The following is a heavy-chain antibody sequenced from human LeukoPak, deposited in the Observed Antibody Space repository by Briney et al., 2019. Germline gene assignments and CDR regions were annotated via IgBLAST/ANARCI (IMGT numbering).Heavy chain of an antibody. CDR1: GGSFSGYY. CDR3: ARHMYDISGYPYFDY. CDR2: INHRGSA. D-gene: IGHD3-22*01. J-gene: IGHJ4*02. V-gene: IGHV4-34*01. Sequence: SETLSLTCAVYGGSFSGYYWSWIRQPPGKGLEWIGEINHRGSANYNPSLKSRVTISVDTSKNQFSLKLSSVTAADTAVYFCARHMYDISGYPYFDYWGQGTLVTVSS.